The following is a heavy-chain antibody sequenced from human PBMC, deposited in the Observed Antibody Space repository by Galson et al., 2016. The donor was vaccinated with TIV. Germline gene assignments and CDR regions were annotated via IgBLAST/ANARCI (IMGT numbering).Heavy chain of an antibody. CDR2: ISSTSGGI. V-gene: IGHV3-9*01. J-gene: IGHJ4*02. D-gene: IGHD5-12*01. CDR3: ATIAYGYSYGNGLDY. CDR1: GFTFDDYA. Sequence: LRLSCAASGFTFDDYAMYWVRQAPGKGLEWVSGISSTSGGISYVDSVKGRFTVSRDNSKRMLHLHMNSLRHEDTVLYYCATIAYGYSYGNGLDYWGQGTLVTVSS.